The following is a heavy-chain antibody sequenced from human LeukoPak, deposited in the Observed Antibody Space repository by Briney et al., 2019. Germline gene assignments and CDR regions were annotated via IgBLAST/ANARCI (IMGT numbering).Heavy chain of an antibody. D-gene: IGHD1-1*01. V-gene: IGHV3-23*01. CDR3: AKDLSYNYGGTKDY. J-gene: IGHJ4*02. CDR1: GFTFNNYA. CDR2: ITGSGVST. Sequence: GGSLRLSCAASGFTFNNYAMTWVRQAPGKGLQWVSTITGSGVSTYYADSVKGRFTISRDNSKNTLYLQMNSLRAEDTAVYYCAKDLSYNYGGTKDYWGQGTLVTVSS.